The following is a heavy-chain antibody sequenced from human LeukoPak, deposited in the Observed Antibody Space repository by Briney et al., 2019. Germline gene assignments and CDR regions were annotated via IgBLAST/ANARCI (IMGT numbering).Heavy chain of an antibody. Sequence: SASLSLTRAVSGYSISSGDDWGWIRQPPGKGLEWIGSIYHSGSTYSNPSLKSRDTKSVETSKNQCSLNLSPLPAPARVTYRYDRAGYGAVAGNFDYWGQGTLVTVSS. V-gene: IGHV4-38-2*01. J-gene: IGHJ4*02. CDR1: GYSISSGDD. D-gene: IGHD6-19*01. CDR3: DRAGYGAVAGNFDY. CDR2: IYHSGST.